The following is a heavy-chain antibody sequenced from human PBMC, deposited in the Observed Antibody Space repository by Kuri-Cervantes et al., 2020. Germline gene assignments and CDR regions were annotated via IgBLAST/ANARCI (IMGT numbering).Heavy chain of an antibody. CDR2: IWYDGSNK. CDR3: GKGVTTVTSVAFDI. Sequence: GESLKISCAASGFTFSSYGMHWVRQAPGKGLEWVAVIWYDGSNKYYADSVKGRFTISRDNSKNTLYLQMNSPRAEDMAVYYCGKGVTTVTSVAFDIWGQGTMVTVSS. CDR1: GFTFSSYG. D-gene: IGHD4-17*01. J-gene: IGHJ3*02. V-gene: IGHV3-33*06.